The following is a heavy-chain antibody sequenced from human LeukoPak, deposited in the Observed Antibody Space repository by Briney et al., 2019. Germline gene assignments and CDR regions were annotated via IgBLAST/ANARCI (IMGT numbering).Heavy chain of an antibody. CDR1: GLTFSSYG. Sequence: PGRSLRLSCAASGLTFSSYGMHWVRQAPGKGLEWVAVIWYDGSNKYYADSVKGRFTISRDNSKNTLYLQMNSLRAEDTAVYYCARALHFEGFGPFDYWGQGTLVTVSS. CDR3: ARALHFEGFGPFDY. V-gene: IGHV3-33*01. J-gene: IGHJ4*02. D-gene: IGHD3-16*01. CDR2: IWYDGSNK.